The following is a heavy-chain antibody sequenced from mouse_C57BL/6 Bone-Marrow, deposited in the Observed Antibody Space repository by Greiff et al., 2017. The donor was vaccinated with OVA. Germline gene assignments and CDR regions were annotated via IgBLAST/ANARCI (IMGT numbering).Heavy chain of an antibody. CDR1: GYTFTSYG. J-gene: IGHJ2*01. V-gene: IGHV1-81*01. Sequence: QVQLKESGAELARPGASVKLSCKASGYTFTSYGISWVKQRTGQGLEWIGEIYPRSGNTYYNEKFKGKATLTADKSSSTAYMELRSLTSEDSAVCFCARWLRYYFDYWGQGTTLTVSS. CDR2: IYPRSGNT. D-gene: IGHD2-2*01. CDR3: ARWLRYYFDY.